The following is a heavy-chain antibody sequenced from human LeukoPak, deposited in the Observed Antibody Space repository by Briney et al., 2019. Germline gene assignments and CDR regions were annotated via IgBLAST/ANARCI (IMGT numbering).Heavy chain of an antibody. J-gene: IGHJ4*02. CDR3: ARHGDTSGYYYYVDY. D-gene: IGHD3-22*01. Sequence: SETLSLTCTVSGASISSYYWSWIRQPPGKGLEWIGYVSYSGGTNYNPSLKSRVIISLDTSKTQFSLRLSSLTAADTAVYFCARHGDTSGYYYYVDYWGQGTLVTVSS. CDR1: GASISSYY. V-gene: IGHV4-59*08. CDR2: VSYSGGT.